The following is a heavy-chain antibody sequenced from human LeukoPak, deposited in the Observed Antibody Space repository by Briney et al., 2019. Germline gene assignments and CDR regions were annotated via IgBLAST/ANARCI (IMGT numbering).Heavy chain of an antibody. CDR2: IYSGGGT. Sequence: GGSLRLSCVASGFTFKTYWMTWVRQAPGKGLEGVSTIYSGGGTYYVDSVKGRFTVSRDDSKNTLYIQMNSLRAEDTAVYYCARDIPDNWGLGYWGQGTLVTVSS. J-gene: IGHJ4*02. CDR1: GFTFKTYW. CDR3: ARDIPDNWGLGY. D-gene: IGHD7-27*01. V-gene: IGHV3-66*01.